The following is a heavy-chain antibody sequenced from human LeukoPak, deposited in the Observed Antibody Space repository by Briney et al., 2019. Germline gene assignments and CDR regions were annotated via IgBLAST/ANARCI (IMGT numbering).Heavy chain of an antibody. D-gene: IGHD3-3*01. CDR2: ISAYNGNT. Sequence: ASVKASCKASGYTFTSYGISWVRQAPGQGLEWMGWISAYNGNTNYAQKLQGRVTMTTDTSTSTAYMELRSLRSDDTAVYYCVANPYYDFWSGYYLPPDYWGQGTLVTVSS. V-gene: IGHV1-18*01. CDR3: VANPYYDFWSGYYLPPDY. CDR1: GYTFTSYG. J-gene: IGHJ4*02.